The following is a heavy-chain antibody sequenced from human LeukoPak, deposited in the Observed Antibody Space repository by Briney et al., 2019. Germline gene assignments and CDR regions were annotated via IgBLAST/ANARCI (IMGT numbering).Heavy chain of an antibody. CDR1: GGSISSDY. V-gene: IGHV4-59*01. D-gene: IGHD3-22*01. Sequence: SETLSLNGTVSGGSISSDYWSWIRQPPGKGLEWIGYIYYRGSTNYNPSLKSRVTICVDNPKNQFSLKLSSVPAADTAVYYCAPLSGYSSGHYYSDYWGQGTLVTVSS. CDR2: IYYRGST. J-gene: IGHJ4*02. CDR3: APLSGYSSGHYYSDY.